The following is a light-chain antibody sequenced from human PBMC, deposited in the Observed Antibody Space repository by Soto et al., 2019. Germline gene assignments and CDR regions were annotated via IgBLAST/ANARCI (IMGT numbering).Light chain of an antibody. Sequence: ELVMTQSPATLSVSPGERATLSCRASQSVSSDLAWYHQKPGQAPRLLIYGASTRATGIPGRFSGSGSGTEFTLTISSPQSEDFAVYFCQQYNNWPITFGQGTRLEI. V-gene: IGKV3-15*01. CDR3: QQYNNWPIT. CDR2: GAS. J-gene: IGKJ5*01. CDR1: QSVSSD.